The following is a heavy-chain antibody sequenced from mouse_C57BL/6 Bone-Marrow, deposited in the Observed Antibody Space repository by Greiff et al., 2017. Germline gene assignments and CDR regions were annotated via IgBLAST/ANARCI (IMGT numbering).Heavy chain of an antibody. D-gene: IGHD1-1*01. J-gene: IGHJ4*01. CDR3: ERIYYYGSNYSYYAMDY. Sequence: QVQLQQSGAELVRPGASVKMSGKASGYTFTSYSMHWVKQRPGQGLEWIGYINPSSGYTKYNQKFKDKATLTADKSSSTAYMTLSSLTSADSEVYYYERIYYYGSNYSYYAMDYWGQGTSVTVSA. CDR1: GYTFTSYS. V-gene: IGHV1-4*01. CDR2: INPSSGYT.